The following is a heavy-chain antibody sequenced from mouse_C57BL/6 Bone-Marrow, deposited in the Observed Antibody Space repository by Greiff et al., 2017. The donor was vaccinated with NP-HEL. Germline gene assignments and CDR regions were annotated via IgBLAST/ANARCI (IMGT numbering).Heavy chain of an antibody. CDR2: IYPGSGNT. D-gene: IGHD1-1*01. J-gene: IGHJ2*01. CDR1: GYSFTSYY. Sequence: QVQLKQSGPELVQPGASVQISCKASGYSFTSYYIHWVKQRPGQGLEWLGWIYPGSGNTKYNEKFKGTATLTADTSSSTAYMQLSSLTAEDSAVYYCAREEYYGSSPYYFDYWGQGTTLTVSS. CDR3: AREEYYGSSPYYFDY. V-gene: IGHV1-66*01.